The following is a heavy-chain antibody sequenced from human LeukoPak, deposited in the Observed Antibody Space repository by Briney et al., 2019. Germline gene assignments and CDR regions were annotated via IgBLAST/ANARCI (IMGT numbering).Heavy chain of an antibody. CDR3: ARGGLGNHKFFDI. V-gene: IGHV4-39*07. CDR1: NGSINSNSNY. J-gene: IGHJ3*02. D-gene: IGHD1-14*01. Sequence: SETLSLTCTLSNGSINSNSNYWDWIRQPPGKGLEWIGNIYYSGSTYYNPSLKSRVTISVDTSKNQFSLKLNSVTAADTAVYFCARGGLGNHKFFDIWGQGTMVTVSS. CDR2: IYYSGST.